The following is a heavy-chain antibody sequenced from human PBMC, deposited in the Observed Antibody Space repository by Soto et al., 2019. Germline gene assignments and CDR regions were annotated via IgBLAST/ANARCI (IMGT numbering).Heavy chain of an antibody. D-gene: IGHD3-22*01. CDR2: ISYDGSNK. Sequence: QVQLVESGGGVVQPGRSLRLSCAASGFTFSSYAMHWVRQAPGKGLEWVAVISYDGSNKYYADSVKGRFTISRDNSKNTQYLQMNSLRVADTAVDYCANLRGVGYGSSVRRYEAFDIWGQGTMVTVSS. CDR3: ANLRGVGYGSSVRRYEAFDI. CDR1: GFTFSSYA. V-gene: IGHV3-30-3*01. J-gene: IGHJ3*02.